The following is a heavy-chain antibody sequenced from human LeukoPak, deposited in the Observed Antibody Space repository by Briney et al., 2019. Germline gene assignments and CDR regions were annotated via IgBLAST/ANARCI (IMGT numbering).Heavy chain of an antibody. Sequence: SETLSLTCAVYGGSFSGYYWSWIRQPPGKGLEWIGEINHSGSTNYNPSLKSRVTISVDTSKNQFSLKLSSVAAADTAVYYCARAPGAAIDWGQGTLVTVSS. J-gene: IGHJ4*02. D-gene: IGHD2-2*01. V-gene: IGHV4-34*01. CDR3: ARAPGAAID. CDR1: GGSFSGYY. CDR2: INHSGST.